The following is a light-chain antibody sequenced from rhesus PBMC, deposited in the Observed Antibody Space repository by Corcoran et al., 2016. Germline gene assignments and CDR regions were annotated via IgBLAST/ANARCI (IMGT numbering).Light chain of an antibody. CDR2: DVS. Sequence: QAAPTQSPSVSGSPGQSVTISCSGTTSDIGAYDRVSWYQQHPGKAPKLLIYDVSKRPSGVSARFSGFKSGSTASLTISGLQAEDEADYYCCSHATSDIYSFGAGTRLTVL. J-gene: IGLJ1*01. CDR3: CSHATSDIYS. V-gene: IGLV2-13*03. CDR1: TSDIGAYDR.